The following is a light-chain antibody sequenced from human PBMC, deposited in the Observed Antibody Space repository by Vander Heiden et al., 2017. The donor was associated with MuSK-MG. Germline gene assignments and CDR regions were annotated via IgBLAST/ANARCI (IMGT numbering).Light chain of an antibody. J-gene: IGKJ4*01. Sequence: NSSASVAARVTDTATINCKSSQSGLYSSNNKNCLGWYQQKPGQPPKLLIYWASTRESGVPDRFSGSGSGTDFTLTISSLQAEDVAVYYCQQYYSTPLTFGGGTKVEIK. V-gene: IGKV4-1*01. CDR1: QSGLYSSNNKNC. CDR2: WAS. CDR3: QQYYSTPLT.